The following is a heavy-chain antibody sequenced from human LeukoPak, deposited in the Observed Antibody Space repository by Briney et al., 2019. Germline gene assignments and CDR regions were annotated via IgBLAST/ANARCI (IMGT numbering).Heavy chain of an antibody. V-gene: IGHV3-66*02. CDR3: ARVHYYDSSGLYD. J-gene: IGHJ4*02. D-gene: IGHD3-22*01. Sequence: GGSLRLSCAASGFTLSSNYMSWVRQAPGKGREWDSVIYSGGSTYYADSVRGGFTISRDNTQNTLYLQMNSLRAEDTAVYYCARVHYYDSSGLYDWGQGTLVTVSS. CDR2: IYSGGST. CDR1: GFTLSSNY.